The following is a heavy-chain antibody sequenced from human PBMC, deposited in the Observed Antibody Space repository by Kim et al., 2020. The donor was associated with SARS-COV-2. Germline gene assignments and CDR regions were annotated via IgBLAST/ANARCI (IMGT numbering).Heavy chain of an antibody. CDR1: GYTFTSYY. J-gene: IGHJ6*02. CDR3: ARVGSVVRGVISNYYYYGMDV. CDR2: INPSGGST. V-gene: IGHV1-46*01. Sequence: ASVKVSCKASGYTFTSYYMHWVRQAPGQGLEWMGIINPSGGSTSYAQKFQGRVTMTRDTSTSTVYMELSSLRSEDTAVYYCARVGSVVRGVISNYYYYGMDVWGQGTTVTVSS. D-gene: IGHD3-10*01.